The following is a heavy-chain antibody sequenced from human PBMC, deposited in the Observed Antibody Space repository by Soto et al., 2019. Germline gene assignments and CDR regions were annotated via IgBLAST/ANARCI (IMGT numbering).Heavy chain of an antibody. CDR2: IYWNSGTI. J-gene: IGHJ4*02. V-gene: IGHV3-9*01. D-gene: IGHD1-1*01. CDR1: GFTLDDYA. Sequence: GGSLRLSCAASGFTLDDYAMHWVRQAPGKGLEWVSSIYWNSGTIDYADSVKGRFTISRDNAKNSLYLQMNSLRPEDTAFYYCAKDNSLTTSCFAHWGQGTLVTVSS. CDR3: AKDNSLTTSCFAH.